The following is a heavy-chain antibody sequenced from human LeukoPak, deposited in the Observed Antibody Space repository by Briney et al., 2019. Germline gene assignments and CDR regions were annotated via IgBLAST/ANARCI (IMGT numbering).Heavy chain of an antibody. V-gene: IGHV5-51*01. CDR2: IYPGDSDT. CDR3: ASHTGQAAAGPAYYMDV. D-gene: IGHD6-13*01. J-gene: IGHJ6*03. Sequence: GESLKISCKGSGYSFTSYWIGWVRQMPGKGLEWMGIIYPGDSDTRYSPSFQGQVTISAGKSISTAYLQWSSLKASDTAMYYCASHTGQAAAGPAYYMDVWGKGTTVTVSS. CDR1: GYSFTSYW.